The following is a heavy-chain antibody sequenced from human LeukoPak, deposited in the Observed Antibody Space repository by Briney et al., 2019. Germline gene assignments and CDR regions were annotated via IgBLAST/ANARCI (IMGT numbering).Heavy chain of an antibody. V-gene: IGHV3-21*01. D-gene: IGHD6-19*01. CDR3: ARDDVAVAGTSDFDY. CDR2: ISSSSSYI. CDR1: GFTFSSYS. Sequence: GSLRLSCAASGFTFSSYSMNWVHQAPGKGLEWVSSISSSSSYIYYADSVKGRFTISRDNAKNSLYLQMNSLRAEDTAVYYCARDDVAVAGTSDFDYWGQGTLVTVSS. J-gene: IGHJ4*02.